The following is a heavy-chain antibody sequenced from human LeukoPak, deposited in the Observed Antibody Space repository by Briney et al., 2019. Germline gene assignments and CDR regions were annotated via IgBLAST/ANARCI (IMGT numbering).Heavy chain of an antibody. D-gene: IGHD4-17*01. Sequence: RSGGSLRLSCAASGFTFSSYSMNWVRQAPGKGLEWVSSISSSSTYIYYADSVKGRFTVSRDNAKNSLYLQMNSLRAEDTAVYYCAFTGDYGTFDYWGQGTLVTVSS. CDR3: AFTGDYGTFDY. J-gene: IGHJ4*02. V-gene: IGHV3-21*01. CDR2: ISSSSTYI. CDR1: GFTFSSYS.